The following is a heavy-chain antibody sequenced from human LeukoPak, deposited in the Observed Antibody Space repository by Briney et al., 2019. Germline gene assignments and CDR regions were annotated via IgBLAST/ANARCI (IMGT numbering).Heavy chain of an antibody. CDR3: AKDDGSGSYYNWIDY. V-gene: IGHV3-9*01. Sequence: PGRSLRLSCAASGFTFDDYAMHWVPQAPGKGLEWVSGISWNSGSIGYADSVKGRFTISRDNAKNSLYLQMNSLRAEDTALYYCAKDDGSGSYYNWIDYWGQGTLVTVSS. CDR1: GFTFDDYA. D-gene: IGHD3-10*01. J-gene: IGHJ4*02. CDR2: ISWNSGSI.